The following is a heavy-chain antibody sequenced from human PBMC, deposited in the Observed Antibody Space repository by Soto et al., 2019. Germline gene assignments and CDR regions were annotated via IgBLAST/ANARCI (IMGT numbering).Heavy chain of an antibody. V-gene: IGHV3-33*01. CDR3: AGDKDTAMVKDYYYGMDV. J-gene: IGHJ6*02. D-gene: IGHD5-18*01. CDR2: IWYDGSNK. Sequence: GSLRLSCAASGFTFSSYGMHWVRQAPGKGLEWVAVIWYDGSNKYYADSVKGRFTISRDNSKNTLYLQMNSLRAEDTAVYYCAGDKDTAMVKDYYYGMDVWGQGTTVTVSS. CDR1: GFTFSSYG.